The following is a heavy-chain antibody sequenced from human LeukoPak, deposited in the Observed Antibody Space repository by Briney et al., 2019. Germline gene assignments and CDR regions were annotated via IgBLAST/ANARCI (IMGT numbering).Heavy chain of an antibody. D-gene: IGHD4-23*01. V-gene: IGHV4-59*01. CDR1: GGSIRSYY. J-gene: IGHJ4*02. CDR3: ARGNGGNSFDY. CDR2: IYHSGST. Sequence: SETLSLTCTVSGGSIRSYYWSWIRQAPGKGLEWIGYIYHSGSTNYNPSLKSRVSISVDKSKNQFSLKLSSVTAADTAVYYCARGNGGNSFDYWGQGTLVTVSS.